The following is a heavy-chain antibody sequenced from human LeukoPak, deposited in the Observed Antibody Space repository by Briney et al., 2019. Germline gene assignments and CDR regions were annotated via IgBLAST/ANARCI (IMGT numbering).Heavy chain of an antibody. D-gene: IGHD5-18*01. Sequence: ASVKVSCKASGYTFTGYYMHWVRQAPGQGLEWMGRINPNSGGTNYAQKFQGRVTITRDTSISTAYMDLSRLRSDDTAVYYCARFGRGYSYGVDYWGQGTLVTVSS. CDR3: ARFGRGYSYGVDY. CDR2: INPNSGGT. V-gene: IGHV1-2*06. CDR1: GYTFTGYY. J-gene: IGHJ4*02.